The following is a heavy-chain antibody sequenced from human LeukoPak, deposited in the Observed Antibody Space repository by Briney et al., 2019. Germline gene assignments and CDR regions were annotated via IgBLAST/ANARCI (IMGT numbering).Heavy chain of an antibody. CDR1: GGSFSGYY. J-gene: IGHJ6*03. CDR2: INHSGST. D-gene: IGHD4-17*01. Sequence: SETLSLTCAVYGGSFSGYYWSWIRQPPGKGLEWIGEINHSGSTNYNPSLKSRVTISVDTSKNQFSLKLSSVTAADTAVYYCARGLFYGDYVSYYYMDVWGKGTTVTVSS. CDR3: ARGLFYGDYVSYYYMDV. V-gene: IGHV4-34*01.